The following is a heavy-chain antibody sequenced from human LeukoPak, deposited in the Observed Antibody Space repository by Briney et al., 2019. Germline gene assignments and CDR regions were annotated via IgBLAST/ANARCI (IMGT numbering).Heavy chain of an antibody. CDR3: ARGGYSFDY. Sequence: PGGSLRLSCAAYGFSLSGYWMSWVRQAPGKGLERVARLHADGNEKYFVHSVKGRFTVSRDNAKNLLYLQMNSLRVEDTAVYYCARGGYSFDYLGQGTLVTVSS. CDR2: LHADGNEK. V-gene: IGHV3-7*01. CDR1: GFSLSGYW. J-gene: IGHJ4*02. D-gene: IGHD5-12*01.